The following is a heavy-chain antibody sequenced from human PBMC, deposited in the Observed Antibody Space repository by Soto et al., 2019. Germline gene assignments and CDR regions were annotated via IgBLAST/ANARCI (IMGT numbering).Heavy chain of an antibody. CDR1: GYTFTSYG. CDR2: ISAYNGNT. J-gene: IGHJ4*02. Sequence: QVQLVQSGAEVKKPGASVKVSCKASGYTFTSYGISWVRQAPGQGLEWMGWISAYNGNTNYAQKLQGRVTMTTDTSTSRGYMELRSLRSEDTAVYYCASVYRITMVRGELSEYWGQGTLVTVSS. CDR3: ASVYRITMVRGELSEY. D-gene: IGHD3-10*01. V-gene: IGHV1-18*01.